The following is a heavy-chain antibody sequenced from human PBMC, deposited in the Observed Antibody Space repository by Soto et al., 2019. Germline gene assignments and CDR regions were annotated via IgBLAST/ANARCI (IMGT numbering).Heavy chain of an antibody. CDR1: GGSISSSSYY. D-gene: IGHD6-13*01. CDR2: IYYSGST. Sequence: SETLSLTCTVSGGSISSSSYYWGWIRQPPGKGLEWIGSIYYSGSTYYNLSLKSRVTISVDTSKNQFSLKLSSVTAADTAVYYCARHAGIAAAIIDYWGQGTLVTVSS. CDR3: ARHAGIAAAIIDY. J-gene: IGHJ4*02. V-gene: IGHV4-39*01.